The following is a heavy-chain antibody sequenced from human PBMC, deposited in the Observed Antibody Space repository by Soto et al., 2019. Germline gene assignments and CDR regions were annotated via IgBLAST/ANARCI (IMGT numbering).Heavy chain of an antibody. CDR3: ARDSPITMVGPVQNWFDP. CDR1: GGSISSGGYY. J-gene: IGHJ5*02. CDR2: IYYSGST. D-gene: IGHD3-10*01. Sequence: QVQLQESGPGLVKPSETLSLTCTVSGGSISSGGYYWSWIRQHPGKGLEWMGYIYYSGSTYYNPSLKRRVTISVDTSKNQFSLKLSSVTAADTAIYYCARDSPITMVGPVQNWFDPWGQGTLVTVSS. V-gene: IGHV4-31*03.